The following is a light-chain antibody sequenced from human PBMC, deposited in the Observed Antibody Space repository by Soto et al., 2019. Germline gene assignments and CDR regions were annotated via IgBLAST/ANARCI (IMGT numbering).Light chain of an antibody. V-gene: IGLV1-44*01. J-gene: IGLJ2*01. Sequence: QAVVTQPPSASGTPGQGVTISCSGSNSNIGRNSVSWYRHLPGAAPKLLIYTNNQRPSGVPDRFSGSKSGTSASLAISGLQSEDETDYYCASWDDSLNAVVFGGGTQLTVL. CDR3: ASWDDSLNAVV. CDR1: NSNIGRNS. CDR2: TNN.